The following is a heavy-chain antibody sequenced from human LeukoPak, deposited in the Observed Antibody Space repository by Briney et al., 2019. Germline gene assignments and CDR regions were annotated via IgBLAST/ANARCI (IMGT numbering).Heavy chain of an antibody. CDR1: GVTFSSYS. Sequence: GGSLRLSCAASGVTFSSYSMNWVRQAPGKGLEWVANINQDGSEKYNVDSVSGRFIISIDNPKHSLYLQMSSLRAEDPAVYYCAREADKADIVVVAAANRYYYMDVWGKGTTVTVSS. D-gene: IGHD2-2*01. CDR3: AREADKADIVVVAAANRYYYMDV. J-gene: IGHJ6*03. V-gene: IGHV3-7*01. CDR2: INQDGSEK.